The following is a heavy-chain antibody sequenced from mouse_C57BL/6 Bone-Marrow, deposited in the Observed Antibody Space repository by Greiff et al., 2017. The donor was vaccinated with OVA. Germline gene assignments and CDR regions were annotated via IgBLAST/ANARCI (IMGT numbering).Heavy chain of an antibody. CDR3: ARRYYGTLLDY. V-gene: IGHV1-81*01. D-gene: IGHD1-1*01. J-gene: IGHJ2*01. CDR1: GYTFTSYG. Sequence: QVQLKESGAELARPGASVKLSCKASGYTFTSYGISWVKQSTGQGLAWIGEFYPRSGNTYYNEKFKGKATLTADKSSSTAYMELRSLTSEDSAVYFCARRYYGTLLDYWGQGTTLTVSS. CDR2: FYPRSGNT.